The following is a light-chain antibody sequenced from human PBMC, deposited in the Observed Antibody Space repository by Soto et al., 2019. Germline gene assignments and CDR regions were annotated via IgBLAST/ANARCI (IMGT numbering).Light chain of an antibody. CDR1: DSNLGRNY. Sequence: QSVLTQPPSVSATPGQKVTISCSGSDSNLGRNYVSWYQQLPGTAPRLLIYDNVYRFSGIPDRFSASKSGTSATLGIAGLQTGVEGDYYCGSWDNNRRAYVFGIGTKLTVL. CDR3: GSWDNNRRAYV. J-gene: IGLJ1*01. CDR2: DNV. V-gene: IGLV1-51*01.